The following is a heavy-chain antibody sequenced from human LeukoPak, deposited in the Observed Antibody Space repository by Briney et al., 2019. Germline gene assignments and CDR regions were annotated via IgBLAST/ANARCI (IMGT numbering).Heavy chain of an antibody. J-gene: IGHJ4*02. V-gene: IGHV1-18*01. CDR2: ISAYNGNT. Sequence: GASVTVSCKASGYTFTSYGISWVRQAPGQGLEWMGWISAYNGNTNYAQKLQGRVTMTTETSTSTAYMELRSLRSDDTAVYYCARVGTIVVVPAAKSLDYWGQGTLVTVSS. D-gene: IGHD2-2*01. CDR3: ARVGTIVVVPAAKSLDY. CDR1: GYTFTSYG.